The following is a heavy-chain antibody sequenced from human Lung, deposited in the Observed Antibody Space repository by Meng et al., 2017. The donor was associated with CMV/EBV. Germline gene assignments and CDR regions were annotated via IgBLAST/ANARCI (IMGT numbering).Heavy chain of an antibody. CDR3: ARDRTTGRYFDY. D-gene: IGHD4-11*01. CDR1: GGSISSGDYY. J-gene: IGHJ4*02. Sequence: VRLKCPGPGLVKPSQTLSLTCTVSGGSISSGDYYWSWIRQPPGKGLEWIGYIYYSGSTYYNPSLKSRVTISVDTSKNQFSLKLSSVTAADTAVYYCARDRTTGRYFDYWGQGTLVTVSS. V-gene: IGHV4-30-4*01. CDR2: IYYSGST.